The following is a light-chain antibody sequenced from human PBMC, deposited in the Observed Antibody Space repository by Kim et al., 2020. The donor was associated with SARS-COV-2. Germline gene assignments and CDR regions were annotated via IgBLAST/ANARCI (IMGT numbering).Light chain of an antibody. CDR1: HGISNY. Sequence: ASVGDRVAITCRASHGISNYVAWYQQKPGKVPKVLIYAASTLQSGVPSRFSGSGSGTDFTLTISSLQPEDVATYYCQQYNSVPLTFGGGTKVDIK. CDR3: QQYNSVPLT. J-gene: IGKJ4*01. V-gene: IGKV1-27*01. CDR2: AAS.